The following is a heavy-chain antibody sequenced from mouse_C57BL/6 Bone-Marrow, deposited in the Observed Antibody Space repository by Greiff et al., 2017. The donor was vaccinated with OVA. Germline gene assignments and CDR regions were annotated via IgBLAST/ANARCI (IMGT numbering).Heavy chain of an antibody. CDR2: INYDGSST. CDR1: GFTFSDYY. D-gene: IGHD1-1*01. V-gene: IGHV5-16*01. CDR3: ARAITTVVAPYWYFDV. Sequence: EVKLVESEGGLVQPGSSMKLSCTASGFTFSDYYMAWVRQVPEKGLEWVANINYDGSSTYYLDSLESRFIISRDNAKNILYLQMSSLKSEDTATYYCARAITTVVAPYWYFDVWGTGTTVTVSS. J-gene: IGHJ1*03.